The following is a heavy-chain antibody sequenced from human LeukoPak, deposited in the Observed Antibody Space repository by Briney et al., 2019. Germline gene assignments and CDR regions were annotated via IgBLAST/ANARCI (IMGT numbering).Heavy chain of an antibody. CDR3: ARHRRYYDSSGCFDY. Sequence: SETLSLTCTVSGGSISSYYWSWIRQPPGKGLEWIGYIYTSGSTNYNPSLKSRVTISVDTSKNQFSLKLSSVTAADTAVYYCARHRRYYDSSGCFDYWGQGTLVTVSS. D-gene: IGHD3-22*01. J-gene: IGHJ4*02. CDR2: IYTSGST. V-gene: IGHV4-4*09. CDR1: GGSISSYY.